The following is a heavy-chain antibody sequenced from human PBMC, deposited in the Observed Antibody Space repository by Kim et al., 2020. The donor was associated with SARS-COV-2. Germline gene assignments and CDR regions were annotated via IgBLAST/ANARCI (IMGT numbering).Heavy chain of an antibody. CDR2: ISAYNGNT. V-gene: IGHV1-18*01. Sequence: ASVKVSCKASGYTFTSYGISWVRQAPGQGLEWMGWISAYNGNTNYAQKLQGRVTMTTDTSTSTAYMELRSLRSDDTAVYYCARDRLVVSPESEPDIVVVVAAAGGWFDPWGQGTLVTVSS. J-gene: IGHJ5*02. CDR1: GYTFTSYG. D-gene: IGHD2-15*01. CDR3: ARDRLVVSPESEPDIVVVVAAAGGWFDP.